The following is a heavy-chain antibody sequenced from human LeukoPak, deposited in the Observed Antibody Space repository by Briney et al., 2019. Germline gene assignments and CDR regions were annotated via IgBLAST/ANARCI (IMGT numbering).Heavy chain of an antibody. CDR3: ARESNVEMATEDLGY. V-gene: IGHV1-46*01. Sequence: VASVKVSCKASGYTFTSYYMHWVRQAPGQGLEWMGIINPSGGSTSYAQKFQGRVTMTRDMSTSTVYMELSSLRSEDTAVYYCARESNVEMATEDLGYWGQGTLVTVSS. D-gene: IGHD5-24*01. CDR2: INPSGGST. CDR1: GYTFTSYY. J-gene: IGHJ4*02.